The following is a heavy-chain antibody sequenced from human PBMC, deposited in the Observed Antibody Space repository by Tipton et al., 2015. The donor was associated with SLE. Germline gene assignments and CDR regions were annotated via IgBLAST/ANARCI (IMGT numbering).Heavy chain of an antibody. D-gene: IGHD6-19*01. Sequence: VQSGGSLRLSCAASGFTFMSYDMNWVRQAPGKGLEWVAGISWNGDNTSYADSVKGRFTISRDIAKISLYLQMNSLRAEDTALYFCARARAYSSDWHFAYWGQGTLVTVSS. V-gene: IGHV3-20*04. CDR1: GFTFMSYD. CDR2: ISWNGDNT. J-gene: IGHJ4*02. CDR3: ARARAYSSDWHFAY.